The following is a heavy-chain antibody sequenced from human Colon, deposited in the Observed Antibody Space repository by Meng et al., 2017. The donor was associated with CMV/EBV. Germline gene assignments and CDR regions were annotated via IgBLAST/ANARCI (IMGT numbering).Heavy chain of an antibody. CDR2: INPKMGGT. CDR3: ARKLDDVFDI. CDR1: GGSFSNYP. D-gene: IGHD3/OR15-3a*01. V-gene: IGHV1-2*02. J-gene: IGHJ3*02. Sequence: ASVKVSCKASGGSFSNYPINWVRQAPGQGLEWMAWINPKMGGTTYARKFQGRVTVTSDTSITTAYMELSGLRSDDTAVYFCARKLDDVFDIWGQGTMVTVSS.